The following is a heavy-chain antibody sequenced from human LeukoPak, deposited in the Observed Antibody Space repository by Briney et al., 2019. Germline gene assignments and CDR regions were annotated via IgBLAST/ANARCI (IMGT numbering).Heavy chain of an antibody. V-gene: IGHV1-8*01. J-gene: IGHJ4*02. D-gene: IGHD6-19*01. CDR3: ARGTPSGWHGAVY. CDR1: EYTFASYD. CDR2: MNPNSGNT. Sequence: ASVKVSCKASEYTFASYDINWVRQATGQGLEWMGWMNPNSGNTGYAQKFQGRVTMTRNTSINTAYMELSSLRSEDTAVYYCARGTPSGWHGAVYWGQGTLVTVSS.